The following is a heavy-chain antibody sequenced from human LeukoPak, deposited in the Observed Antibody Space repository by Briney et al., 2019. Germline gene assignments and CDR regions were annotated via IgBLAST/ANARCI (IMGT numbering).Heavy chain of an antibody. CDR2: INHSGST. Sequence: SETLSLTCAVYGGSFSGYCWSWIRQPPGKGLEWIGEINHSGSTNYNPSLKSRVTISVDTSKNQFSLKLSSVTAADTAVYYCARSRGYYYDSSGYRGIFDYWGQGTLVTVSS. CDR1: GGSFSGYC. V-gene: IGHV4-34*01. D-gene: IGHD3-22*01. CDR3: ARSRGYYYDSSGYRGIFDY. J-gene: IGHJ4*02.